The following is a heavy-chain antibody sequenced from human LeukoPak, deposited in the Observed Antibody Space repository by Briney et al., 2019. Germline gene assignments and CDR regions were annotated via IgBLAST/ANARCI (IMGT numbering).Heavy chain of an antibody. Sequence: PGGSLTLSWAASGRTFSSYGIHWGRQAPGKGLEWVALTSYNGRNNYYSDSVKGRFSISRDNSQRTVFLQMNNVKTEDTAIYYCAKATNYDFWRGSLVLDHWGQGFLVTVSS. CDR2: TSYNGRNN. J-gene: IGHJ4*02. D-gene: IGHD3-3*01. V-gene: IGHV3-30*18. CDR1: GRTFSSYG. CDR3: AKATNYDFWRGSLVLDH.